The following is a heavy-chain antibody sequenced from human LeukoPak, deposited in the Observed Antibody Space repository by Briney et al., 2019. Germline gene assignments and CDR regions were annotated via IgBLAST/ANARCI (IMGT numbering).Heavy chain of an antibody. Sequence: SETLSLTCTVSGGSISSGGYYWSWIRQHPGKGLEWIGYIYYSGSTYYNPSLKSRVTISVDTSKNQFSLKLSSVTAADTAVYYCARDSGPYGDLRSWGQGTLVTVSS. V-gene: IGHV4-31*03. CDR1: GGSISSGGYY. D-gene: IGHD4-17*01. CDR2: IYYSGST. J-gene: IGHJ4*02. CDR3: ARDSGPYGDLRS.